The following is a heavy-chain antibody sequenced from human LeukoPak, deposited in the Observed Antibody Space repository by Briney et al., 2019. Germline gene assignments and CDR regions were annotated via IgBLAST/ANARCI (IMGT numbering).Heavy chain of an antibody. Sequence: ASVKVSCKASGYTFTGYYMHWVRQAPGQGLEWMGWINPNSGGTNYAQKFQGRVTMTRDTSISTAYMELSRLRSDDTAVYYCARGFGGYCGGDCSNDAFDIWGQGTMVTVSS. J-gene: IGHJ3*02. D-gene: IGHD2-21*02. V-gene: IGHV1-2*02. CDR1: GYTFTGYY. CDR2: INPNSGGT. CDR3: ARGFGGYCGGDCSNDAFDI.